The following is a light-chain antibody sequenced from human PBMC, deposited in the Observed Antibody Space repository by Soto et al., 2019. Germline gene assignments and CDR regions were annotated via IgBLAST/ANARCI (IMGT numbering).Light chain of an antibody. CDR2: GAS. CDR3: QQYNNWPIT. Sequence: EIVMTQSPATLSVSPGERATLSCRASQSVSSNLAWYQQKPGQAPRLLIYGASIRATGIPARFSGSGSGTEFTFTISSLQSEDFAVYYCQQYNNWPITFGQGTRLEIK. CDR1: QSVSSN. V-gene: IGKV3D-15*01. J-gene: IGKJ5*01.